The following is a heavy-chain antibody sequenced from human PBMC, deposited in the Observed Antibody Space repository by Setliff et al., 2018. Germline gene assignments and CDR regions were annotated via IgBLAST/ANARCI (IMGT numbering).Heavy chain of an antibody. CDR1: GGSFSSYA. CDR3: ARGVVNWAAFNI. D-gene: IGHD3-16*01. CDR2: IIPVLDTT. Sequence: SVKVSCKVSGGSFSSYAISWVRQAPGQGPEWLGRIIPVLDTTDYSPKFQDRLTITADEPSRTVNMELHSLRSEDTALYYCARGVVNWAAFNIWGQVTMVTVSS. J-gene: IGHJ3*02. V-gene: IGHV1-69*11.